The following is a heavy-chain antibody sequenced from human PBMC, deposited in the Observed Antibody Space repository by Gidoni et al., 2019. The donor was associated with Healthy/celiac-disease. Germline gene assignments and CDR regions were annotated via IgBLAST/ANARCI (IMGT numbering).Heavy chain of an antibody. J-gene: IGHJ6*02. CDR3: ASESEDAMDV. CDR1: GGSFSGYY. V-gene: IGHV4-34*01. CDR2: INHSGST. Sequence: QVQLQQWGAGLLKPSETLSLPCAVDGGSFSGYYWSWIRQPPGKGLEWIGEINHSGSTNYNPSLKSRVTISVDTSKNQFSLKLSSVTAADTAVYSCASESEDAMDVWGQGTTVTVSS.